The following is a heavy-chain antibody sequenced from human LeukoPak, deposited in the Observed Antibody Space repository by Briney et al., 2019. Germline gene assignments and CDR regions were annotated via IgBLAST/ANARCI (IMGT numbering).Heavy chain of an antibody. Sequence: GGSLRLSCAASGFTFDDYAMHWVRQAPGKGLEWVSGISWNSGSIGYADSVKGRFTISRDNSKNTMFLQMNSLRVEDTAVYYCAKSLRSSSNWSGFDYWGQGTLVTVSS. CDR2: ISWNSGSI. CDR3: AKSLRSSSNWSGFDY. D-gene: IGHD6-13*01. J-gene: IGHJ4*02. V-gene: IGHV3-9*01. CDR1: GFTFDDYA.